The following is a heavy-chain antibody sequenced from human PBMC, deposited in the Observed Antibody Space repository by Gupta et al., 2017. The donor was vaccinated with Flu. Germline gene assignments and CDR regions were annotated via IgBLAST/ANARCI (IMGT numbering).Heavy chain of an antibody. D-gene: IGHD5-18*01. J-gene: IGHJ4*02. V-gene: IGHV3-23*01. CDR3: AKERGPGDSYGHFDY. CDR2: ISVGGGSA. CDR1: GFTFSSHA. Sequence: EVQLLESGGGWVQPGGSLRLSCAASGFTFSSHAMRWVRQAPGKGLEWVSTISVGGGSAYYADSVKGRFTISRDNSKDTLYLQMNSLRVEDTAVYYCAKERGPGDSYGHFDYWGQGTQVTVSS.